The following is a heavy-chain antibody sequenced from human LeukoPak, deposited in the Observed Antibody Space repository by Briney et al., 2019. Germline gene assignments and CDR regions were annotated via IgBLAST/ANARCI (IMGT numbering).Heavy chain of an antibody. CDR1: GFTFNSYW. D-gene: IGHD3-10*01. J-gene: IGHJ4*02. CDR2: INTDGSRT. Sequence: GGSLRLSCAASGFTFNSYWIHWVRQAPGKGLVWVSRINTDGSRTNYADSVKGRFTISRDNAENTLYLHMNSLRDEDTAVYFCARGPPDGSGSYYPGDYWGQGTLVTVSS. V-gene: IGHV3-74*01. CDR3: ARGPPDGSGSYYPGDY.